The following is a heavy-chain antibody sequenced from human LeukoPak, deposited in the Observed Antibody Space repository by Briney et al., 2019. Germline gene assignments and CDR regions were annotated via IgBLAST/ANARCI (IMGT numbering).Heavy chain of an antibody. Sequence: SETLSLTCTVSGGSISSSSYYWGWIRQPPGKGLEWIGSIYYSGSTYYNPSLKSRVTISVDTSKNQFSLKLTSVTAADTAVYYCARDLVTVTKGFDIWGQGTMVSVSS. CDR1: GGSISSSSYY. V-gene: IGHV4-39*07. CDR3: ARDLVTVTKGFDI. J-gene: IGHJ3*02. CDR2: IYYSGST. D-gene: IGHD4-17*01.